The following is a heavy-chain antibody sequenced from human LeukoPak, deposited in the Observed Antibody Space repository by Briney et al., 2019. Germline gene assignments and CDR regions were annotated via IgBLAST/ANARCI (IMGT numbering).Heavy chain of an antibody. CDR3: ARETYGELYYYGMDV. CDR2: MNPNSGNT. V-gene: IGHV1-8*01. J-gene: IGHJ6*02. D-gene: IGHD4-17*01. Sequence: GASVKVSCKASGYTFTSYDINWVRQATGQGLECMGWMNPNSGNTGYAQKFQGRVTMTRNTSISTAYMELSSLRSEDTAVYYCARETYGELYYYGMDVWGQGTTVTVSS. CDR1: GYTFTSYD.